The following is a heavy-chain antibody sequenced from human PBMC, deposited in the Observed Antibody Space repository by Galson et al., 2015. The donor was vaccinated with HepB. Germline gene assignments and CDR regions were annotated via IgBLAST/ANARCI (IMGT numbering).Heavy chain of an antibody. CDR1: GFTFSSYA. Sequence: SLRLSCAASGFTFSSYAMSWVRQAPGKGLECVSGLSGSGGRTHYADSVKGRFTISRDNSKNTLYLQMNSLRAEDTAIYYCAKEVNISTWFPFDNWGQGTLVTVSS. CDR2: LSGSGGRT. CDR3: AKEVNISTWFPFDN. D-gene: IGHD6-13*01. J-gene: IGHJ4*02. V-gene: IGHV3-23*01.